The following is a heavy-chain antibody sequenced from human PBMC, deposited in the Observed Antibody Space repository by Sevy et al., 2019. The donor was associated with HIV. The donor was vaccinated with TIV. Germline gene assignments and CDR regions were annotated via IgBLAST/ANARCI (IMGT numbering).Heavy chain of an antibody. CDR1: GYTFTSYV. CDR3: AGGECSSSGCYYYYGMDV. D-gene: IGHD2-2*01. CDR2: INTNTGNP. V-gene: IGHV7-4-1*02. Sequence: ASVKVSCKASGYTFTSYVMNWVRQAPGQGLEWMGWINTNTGNPTYAQGFTGRFVFSLDTSVSTAYLQISSLKAEDTAVYYCAGGECSSSGCYYYYGMDVWGQGATVTVSS. J-gene: IGHJ6*02.